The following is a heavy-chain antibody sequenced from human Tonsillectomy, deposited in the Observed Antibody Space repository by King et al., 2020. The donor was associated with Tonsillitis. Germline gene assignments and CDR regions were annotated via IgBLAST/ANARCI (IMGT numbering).Heavy chain of an antibody. CDR3: TATYYYGSGSGYYFDY. V-gene: IGHV3-49*03. J-gene: IGHJ4*02. CDR2: IRSKDYGGTT. Sequence: VQLVESGGGLVQPGRSLRLSCTSSGFNFAEYAMKWFRQAPGKGLEWVGFIRSKDYGGTTEYAAPMKGRFTISRDDSKSIAYRQMNSLKTEDTAVYYCTATYYYGSGSGYYFDYWGQGTLVTVSS. CDR1: GFNFAEYA. D-gene: IGHD3-10*01.